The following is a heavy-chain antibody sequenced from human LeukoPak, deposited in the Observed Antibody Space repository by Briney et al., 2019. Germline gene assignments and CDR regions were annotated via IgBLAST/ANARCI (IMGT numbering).Heavy chain of an antibody. CDR1: GYIFTGYY. V-gene: IGHV1-2*02. CDR2: ISRNSGDS. Sequence: ASVKVTCKASGYIFTGYYMHWVRQAPGQGLEWMGWISRNSGDSNYAQKFQGRITMTRDTTISTAYMELSRLTSDDTAVYYWAGVTYSDFSNFVYWGQGTLVIVSS. J-gene: IGHJ4*02. CDR3: AGVTYSDFSNFVY. D-gene: IGHD3-3*01.